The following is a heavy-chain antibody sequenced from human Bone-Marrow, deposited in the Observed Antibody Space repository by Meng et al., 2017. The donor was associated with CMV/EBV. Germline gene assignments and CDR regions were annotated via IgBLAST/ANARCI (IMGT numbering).Heavy chain of an antibody. V-gene: IGHV3-7*01. CDR3: ARVIVVVPAALYYFDY. CDR1: GFTFSSDW. Sequence: GESLKISCAASGFTFSSDWMTWVRQAPGKGLEWVANINQDGSEKYYVDSVKGRFTISRDNAKNSLYLQMNSLRAEDTAVYYCARVIVVVPAALYYFDYWGQGTLVTVSS. D-gene: IGHD2-2*01. J-gene: IGHJ4*02. CDR2: INQDGSEK.